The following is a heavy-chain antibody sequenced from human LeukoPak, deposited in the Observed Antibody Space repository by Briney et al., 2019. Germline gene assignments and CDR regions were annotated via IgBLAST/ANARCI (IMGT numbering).Heavy chain of an antibody. J-gene: IGHJ6*03. V-gene: IGHV4-39*07. CDR1: GGSISSSSYY. Sequence: SETLSLTCTVSGGSISSSSYYWGWIRQPPGKGLEWIGSIYYSGSTYYNPSLKSRVTISVDTSKNQFSLKLSSVTAADTAVYYCARDLGSSSSGIYYYYYMDVWGKGTTVTVSS. D-gene: IGHD6-6*01. CDR2: IYYSGST. CDR3: ARDLGSSSSGIYYYYYMDV.